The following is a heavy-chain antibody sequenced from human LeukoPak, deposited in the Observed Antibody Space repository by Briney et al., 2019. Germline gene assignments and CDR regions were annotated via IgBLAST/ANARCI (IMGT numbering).Heavy chain of an antibody. Sequence: GGSLRLSCAASGFTFSSYGMSWVRQAPGKGLEWVSAISGSGGSTYYADSVKGRFTISRDNSKNTLYLQMNSLRAEDTAVYYCAKAWGLAVAGRRGNDYWGQGTLVTVSS. CDR3: AKAWGLAVAGRRGNDY. CDR1: GFTFSSYG. D-gene: IGHD6-19*01. J-gene: IGHJ4*02. V-gene: IGHV3-23*01. CDR2: ISGSGGST.